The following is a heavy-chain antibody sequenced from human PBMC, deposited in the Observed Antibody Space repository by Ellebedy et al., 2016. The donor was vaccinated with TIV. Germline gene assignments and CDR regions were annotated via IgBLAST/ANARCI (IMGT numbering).Heavy chain of an antibody. J-gene: IGHJ4*02. CDR3: ARVNTTMVYFDY. CDR2: INPSGGST. Sequence: AASVKVSCKASGYTFTSYYMHWVRQAPGQGLEWMGIINPSGGSTIYAQKFQGRVTMTRDTSTSTVYVELSSLRSEDTAVYYCARVNTTMVYFDYWGQGTLVTVSS. V-gene: IGHV1-46*01. D-gene: IGHD5-18*01. CDR1: GYTFTSYY.